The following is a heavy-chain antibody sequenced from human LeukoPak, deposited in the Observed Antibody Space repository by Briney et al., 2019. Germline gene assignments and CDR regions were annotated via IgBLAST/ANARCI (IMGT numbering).Heavy chain of an antibody. Sequence: PSETLSLTCSVSGGSISSYYWSWIRQAPGKGLEWIGYIYYSGSTNYNPSLKSRVTISVDTSKNQFSQKLNSVTAADTAVYYCATAGIAVAGTDTAPDYWGQGTLVTVSS. V-gene: IGHV4-59*01. CDR1: GGSISSYY. J-gene: IGHJ4*02. D-gene: IGHD6-19*01. CDR3: ATAGIAVAGTDTAPDY. CDR2: IYYSGST.